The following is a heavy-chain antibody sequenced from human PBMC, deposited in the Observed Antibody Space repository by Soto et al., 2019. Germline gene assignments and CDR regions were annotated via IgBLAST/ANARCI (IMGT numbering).Heavy chain of an antibody. CDR2: NIPIIRIP. Sequence: QVQLVQSGAEVRKPGSSVIVSCKASGGSFSSYAISWVRQAPGQGLEWIGGNIPIIRIPKYAQNLHGRVTITADESTTTAYMEMRSLTSDDTALYYCAQTASLAARPPLDYWGQGTLVTVSS. V-gene: IGHV1-69*01. D-gene: IGHD6-6*01. CDR3: AQTASLAARPPLDY. J-gene: IGHJ4*02. CDR1: GGSFSSYA.